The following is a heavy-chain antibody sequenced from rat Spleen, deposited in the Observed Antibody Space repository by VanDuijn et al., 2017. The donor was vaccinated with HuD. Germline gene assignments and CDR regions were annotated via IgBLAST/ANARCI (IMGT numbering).Heavy chain of an antibody. V-gene: IGHV2-41*01. J-gene: IGHJ3*01. D-gene: IGHD1-4*01. CDR2: IWNTGGT. CDR3: ARDVNGYINHLFAY. Sequence: QVQLKESGPGLVQPSQTLSLTCTVAGFSLTSYNVHWVRQPPGKGLEWMGVIWNTGGTRYNSDLKSRLSITKDTPKSQVFLKMNSLQREGTAPYYCARDVNGYINHLFAYWGQGTLVTVSS. CDR1: GFSLTSYN.